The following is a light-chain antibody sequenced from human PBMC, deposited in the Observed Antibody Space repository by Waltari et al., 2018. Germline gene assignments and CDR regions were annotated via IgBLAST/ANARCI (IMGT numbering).Light chain of an antibody. J-gene: IGKJ3*01. Sequence: DIQMTQSPSSLSASVGDRVTITCRASQSISSYLNLYQQKPGKAPKPLIYAASSLQRGVPSRFSGSGSGTDFTLTISSLQPEDFATYYCQQSYSTPLTFGPGTKVDIK. CDR2: AAS. CDR3: QQSYSTPLT. CDR1: QSISSY. V-gene: IGKV1-39*01.